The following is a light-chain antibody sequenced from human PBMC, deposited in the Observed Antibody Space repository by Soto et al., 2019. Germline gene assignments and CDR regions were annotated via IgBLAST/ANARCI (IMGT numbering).Light chain of an antibody. CDR2: DVS. J-gene: IGLJ1*01. V-gene: IGLV2-14*03. CDR3: SSYTSSTTPYV. CDR1: SSDVGGYNY. Sequence: QSVLTQPASVSGSPGQSITISCTGTSSDVGGYNYVSWYQRHPGKAPKLMIFDVSNRPSGVSNRFSGSKSANTASLTISGLQAEDEADYFCSSYTSSTTPYVCGAGTKVTVL.